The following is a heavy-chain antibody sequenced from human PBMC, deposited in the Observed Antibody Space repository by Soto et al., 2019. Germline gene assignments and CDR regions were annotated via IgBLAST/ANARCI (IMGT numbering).Heavy chain of an antibody. V-gene: IGHV1-2*02. CDR1: GCTFTGYY. Sequence: SVKVPCKASGCTFTGYYMHWVRQSPGQGLEWMGWINPNSGGTNYAQNFQARVTMTRDTSISTAYMELIRLRSDDTAVYYCARYLTTVTLCYYYYCYGMDVGARGATVPVSS. CDR2: INPNSGGT. J-gene: IGHJ6*02. CDR3: ARYLTTVTLCYYYYCYGMDV. D-gene: IGHD4-17*01.